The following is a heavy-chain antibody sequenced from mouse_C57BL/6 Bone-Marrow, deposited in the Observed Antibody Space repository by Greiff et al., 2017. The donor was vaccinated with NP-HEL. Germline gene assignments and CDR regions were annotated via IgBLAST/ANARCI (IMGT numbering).Heavy chain of an antibody. Sequence: QVQLQQPGAELVKPGASVKVSCKASGYTFTSYWMHWVKQRPGQGLEWIGRIHPSDSDTNYNQKFKGKATLTVDKSSITAYIQLSCLTSEESAVYYCAFVAPYAMDYWGQGTSVTVSS. CDR3: AFVAPYAMDY. J-gene: IGHJ4*01. V-gene: IGHV1-74*01. CDR2: IHPSDSDT. D-gene: IGHD1-1*01. CDR1: GYTFTSYW.